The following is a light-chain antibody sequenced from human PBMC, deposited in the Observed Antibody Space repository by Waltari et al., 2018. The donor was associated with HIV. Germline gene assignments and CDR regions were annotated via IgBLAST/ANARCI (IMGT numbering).Light chain of an antibody. Sequence: EIVMTQSPVALSVSPGDRVTLSCRAIESVGSFFAWYQQRPGQGPSLLMYGVSTRASGVSARFSGSGSGTEVNLTITSLQSDDSAIYFCQQFYYWPRTFGQGTKVEVK. CDR3: QQFYYWPRT. CDR1: ESVGSF. J-gene: IGKJ1*01. V-gene: IGKV3-15*01. CDR2: GVS.